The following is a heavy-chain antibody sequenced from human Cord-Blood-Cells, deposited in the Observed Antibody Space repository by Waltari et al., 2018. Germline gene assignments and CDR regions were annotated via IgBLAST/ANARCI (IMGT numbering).Heavy chain of an antibody. CDR2: IIPIFGTA. CDR3: ASHGGATTLEAFDI. D-gene: IGHD1-26*01. Sequence: QVQLVQSGAEVKKPGSSVKVSCKASGGTFSSYAISLVRQAPGQGLEWMGGIIPIFGTANYAQKVQGRVTITADKSTSTAYMELSSLRSEDTAVYYCASHGGATTLEAFDIWGQGTMVTVSS. J-gene: IGHJ3*02. CDR1: GGTFSSYA. V-gene: IGHV1-69*06.